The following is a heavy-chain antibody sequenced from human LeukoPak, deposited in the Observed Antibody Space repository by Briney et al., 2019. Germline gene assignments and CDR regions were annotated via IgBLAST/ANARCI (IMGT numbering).Heavy chain of an antibody. J-gene: IGHJ4*02. D-gene: IGHD2-2*01. CDR1: GFTVSTYY. V-gene: IGHV3-53*01. Sequence: GESLKISCAASGFTVSTYYMTWVRQAAGKVLECVSVIYSGGSTYYADSVKGRFTVSRDNSKNTLYLQMNSLRAEDTAMYYCARGLGYCTSTTCLLPFDYWGQGTLVTVSS. CDR3: ARGLGYCTSTTCLLPFDY. CDR2: IYSGGST.